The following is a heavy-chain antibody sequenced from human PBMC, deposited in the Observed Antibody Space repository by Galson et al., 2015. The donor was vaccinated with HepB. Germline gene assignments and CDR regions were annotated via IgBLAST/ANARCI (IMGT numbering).Heavy chain of an antibody. CDR1: GFTFSSFA. CDR3: AKSHSPVDFYGSGSPFYFDL. V-gene: IGHV3-23*01. CDR2: ISGSGEGT. Sequence: SLRLSCAASGFTFSSFAMSWVRQAPGKGLEWVSSISGSGEGTNYADSVKGRFTISRNNSKDTLYLHMNSLRADDTAVYYCAKSHSPVDFYGSGSPFYFDLWGRGTLVTVSS. J-gene: IGHJ4*02. D-gene: IGHD3-10*01.